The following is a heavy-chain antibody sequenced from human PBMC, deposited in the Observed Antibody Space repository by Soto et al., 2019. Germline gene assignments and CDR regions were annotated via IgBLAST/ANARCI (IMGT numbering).Heavy chain of an antibody. J-gene: IGHJ6*02. CDR3: AGYYGMDV. CDR1: GFSFSNSW. CDR2: INSDGSDT. Sequence: GGSLRLSCAVSGFSFSNSWMHWVRQAPGKGLVWVSRINSDGSDTTYADSVKGRFTISRDNAKNTLYLQMNSLRAEDTAVYYCAGYYGMDVWGQGTTVTAP. V-gene: IGHV3-74*01.